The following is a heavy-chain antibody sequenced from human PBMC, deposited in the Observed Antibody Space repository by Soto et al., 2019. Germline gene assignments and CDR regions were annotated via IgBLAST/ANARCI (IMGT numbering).Heavy chain of an antibody. CDR3: AKRDIVVVAATPAEYFQD. CDR1: GFTFSSYA. CDR2: ISGSGGST. J-gene: IGHJ1*01. V-gene: IGHV3-23*01. Sequence: GGSLGLSCAASGFTFSSYAMSWVRQAPGKGLEWVSAISGSGGSTYYADSVKGRFTISRDNSKNTLYLQMNSLRAEETAVYYCAKRDIVVVAATPAEYFQDWGQGTLVTVCS. D-gene: IGHD2-15*01.